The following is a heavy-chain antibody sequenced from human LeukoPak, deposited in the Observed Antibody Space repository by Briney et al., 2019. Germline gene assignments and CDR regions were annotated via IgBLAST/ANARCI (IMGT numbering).Heavy chain of an antibody. V-gene: IGHV4-34*01. CDR2: INHSGST. J-gene: IGHJ6*02. D-gene: IGHD5-18*01. CDR3: AGHKRGYSYGLGYYYGMDV. Sequence: SETLSLTCAVYGGSFSGYYWSCIRQPPGKGLEWIGEINHSGSTNYNPSLKSRVTISVDTSKNQFSLKLSSVTAADTAVYYCAGHKRGYSYGLGYYYGMDVWGQGTTVTVSS. CDR1: GGSFSGYY.